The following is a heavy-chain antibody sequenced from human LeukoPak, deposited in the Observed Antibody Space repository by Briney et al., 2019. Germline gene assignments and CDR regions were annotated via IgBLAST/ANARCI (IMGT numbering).Heavy chain of an antibody. CDR1: GGTFCSYA. CDR2: IIPIFGTA. CDR3: ARAYFEIAAEYAFDI. J-gene: IGHJ3*02. V-gene: IGHV1-69*06. Sequence: AASVKVSCKASGGTFCSYAISWVRQAPGQGLEWMGGIIPIFGTANYAQKFQGRVTITADKSTSTAYMELSSLRSEDTAVYDCARAYFEIAAEYAFDIWGQGTMVTVSS. D-gene: IGHD6-13*01.